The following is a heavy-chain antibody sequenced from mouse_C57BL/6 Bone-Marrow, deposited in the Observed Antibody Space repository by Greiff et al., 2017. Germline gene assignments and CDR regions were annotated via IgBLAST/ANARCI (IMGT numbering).Heavy chain of an antibody. CDR3: ASYGRGMDY. Sequence: EVQLQQSGPVLVKPGASVKMSCKASGYTFTDYYMNWVKQSHGKSLEWIGVINPYNGGTSYNQKFKGKATLTVDKSSSTAYMELNSLTSEDSAVYYCASYGRGMDYWGQGTSVTVSS. CDR2: INPYNGGT. D-gene: IGHD2-1*01. CDR1: GYTFTDYY. J-gene: IGHJ4*01. V-gene: IGHV1-19*01.